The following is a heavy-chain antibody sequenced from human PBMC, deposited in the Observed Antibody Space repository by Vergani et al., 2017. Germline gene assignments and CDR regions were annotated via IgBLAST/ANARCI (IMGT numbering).Heavy chain of an antibody. CDR3: ARGPAKDYGDYDHFDY. J-gene: IGHJ4*02. D-gene: IGHD4-17*01. Sequence: EVQLLESGGGLVQPGGSLRLSCAASGFTFSSYAMSWVRQAPGKGLEWVSAISGSGGSTYYADSVKGRFTISRDNSKNTLYLQMNSLRAEDTAVYYCARGPAKDYGDYDHFDYWGQGTLVTVSS. CDR2: ISGSGGST. CDR1: GFTFSSYA. V-gene: IGHV3-23*01.